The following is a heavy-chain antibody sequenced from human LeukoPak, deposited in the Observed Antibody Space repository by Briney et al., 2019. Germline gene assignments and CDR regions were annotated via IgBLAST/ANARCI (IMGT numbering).Heavy chain of an antibody. CDR3: ARGDFWSGYEFPFDY. V-gene: IGHV4-34*01. Sequence: SETLSLTCAVYGGSFSGYYWSWIRQPPGKGLEWIGEINHSGSTYYNPSLKSRVTISVDTSKNQFSLKLSSVTAADTAVYYCARGDFWSGYEFPFDYWGQGTLVTVSS. J-gene: IGHJ4*02. CDR2: INHSGST. D-gene: IGHD3-3*01. CDR1: GGSFSGYY.